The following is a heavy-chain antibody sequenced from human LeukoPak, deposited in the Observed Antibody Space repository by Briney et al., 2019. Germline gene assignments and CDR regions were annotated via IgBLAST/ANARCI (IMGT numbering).Heavy chain of an antibody. CDR3: AKDSAL. CDR1: GFIFSNDD. V-gene: IGHV3-23*01. D-gene: IGHD3-10*01. CDR2: ISGNGRST. J-gene: IGHJ4*02. Sequence: GGSLRLSCAASGFIFSNDDMRWVRQAPGKGLEWVSSISGNGRSTYYAESVKGRFTISRDNSKNTLDLHTYSLRAEDTAVYYCAKDSALWGQGILVTVSS.